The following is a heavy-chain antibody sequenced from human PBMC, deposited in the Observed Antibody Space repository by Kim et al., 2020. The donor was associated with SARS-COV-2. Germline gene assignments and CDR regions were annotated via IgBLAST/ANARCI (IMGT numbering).Heavy chain of an antibody. CDR2: IDPSGGST. Sequence: ASVKVSCKASGYTFTNYYMHWVRQAPGQGLEWMGIIDPSGGSTTYAQKFQGRVTMTRDTSTTTVYMELSSLRSEDTAVYYCARDEIYCSGGNCYTPGDYWGQGTLVTVSS. CDR1: GYTFTNYY. D-gene: IGHD2-15*01. V-gene: IGHV1-46*01. J-gene: IGHJ4*02. CDR3: ARDEIYCSGGNCYTPGDY.